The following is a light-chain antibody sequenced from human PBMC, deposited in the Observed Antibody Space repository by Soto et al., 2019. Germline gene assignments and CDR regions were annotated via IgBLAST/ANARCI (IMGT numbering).Light chain of an antibody. CDR2: TND. CDR1: SFNIGRNP. CDR3: SSYTSSSTLWV. J-gene: IGLJ3*02. Sequence: QSVLTQPPSASGTPGPRVTISCSGSSFNIGRNPVNWYQQFPGTAPKLLIYTNDQRPSGVPDRFSGSKSGTSASLAISGLQSEDEADYYCSSYTSSSTLWVFGGGTKVTVL. V-gene: IGLV1-44*01.